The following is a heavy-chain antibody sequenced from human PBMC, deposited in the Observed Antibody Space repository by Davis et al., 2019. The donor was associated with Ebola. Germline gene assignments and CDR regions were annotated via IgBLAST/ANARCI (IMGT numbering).Heavy chain of an antibody. D-gene: IGHD6-19*01. CDR1: GFTFSSYG. CDR2: IWYDGSNK. CDR3: ASLNIAVAVIYWYFDL. V-gene: IGHV3-33*01. Sequence: GESLKISCAASGFTFSSYGMHWVRQAPGKGLEWVAVIWYDGSNKYYADSVKGRFTISRDNSKNTLYLQMNSLRAEDTAVYYCASLNIAVAVIYWYFDLWGRGTLVTVSS. J-gene: IGHJ2*01.